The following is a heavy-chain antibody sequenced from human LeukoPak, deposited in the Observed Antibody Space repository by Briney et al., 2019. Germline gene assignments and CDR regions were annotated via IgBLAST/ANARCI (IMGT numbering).Heavy chain of an antibody. Sequence: SETLSLTCAVSGASINDFYWTWIRQPPGKGLEWIGYVYYGGSTNYNPSLKSRVSMSVDTSKNQFSLTLTSVTVADTAFYYCARDRGGDAFDIWGQGTIVTVSS. V-gene: IGHV4-59*01. CDR2: VYYGGST. CDR1: GASINDFY. CDR3: ARDRGGDAFDI. D-gene: IGHD3-10*01. J-gene: IGHJ3*02.